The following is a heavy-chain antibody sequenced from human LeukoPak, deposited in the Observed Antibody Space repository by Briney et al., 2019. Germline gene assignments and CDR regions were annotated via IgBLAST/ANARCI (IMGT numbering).Heavy chain of an antibody. D-gene: IGHD6-13*01. CDR1: GFSFSRYW. CDR3: ARGHLAGYSSSLV. CDR2: IKPDGSEI. J-gene: IGHJ4*02. V-gene: IGHV3-7*01. Sequence: GGSLRLSCEASGFSFSRYWMSWVRQAPVRGLEWVANIKPDGSEIYYVDSVKGRFTISRDNAKNSLYLQMNSLRAEDTAVYYCARGHLAGYSSSLVWGQGTLVTVSS.